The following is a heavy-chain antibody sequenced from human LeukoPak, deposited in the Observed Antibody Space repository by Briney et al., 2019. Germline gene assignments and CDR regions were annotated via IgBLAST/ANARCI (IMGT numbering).Heavy chain of an antibody. D-gene: IGHD3-22*01. CDR1: GFTFSSYA. V-gene: IGHV3-23*01. Sequence: PGGSLRLSCADSGFTFSSYAMSWVRQAPGKGLEWVSTISGSGGSTYYADSVKGRFTVSRDNSKNTLYLQMNSLRAEDTAIYYCAKAARFTVTLVVISWGQGTLVTVSS. CDR2: ISGSGGST. J-gene: IGHJ5*02. CDR3: AKAARFTVTLVVIS.